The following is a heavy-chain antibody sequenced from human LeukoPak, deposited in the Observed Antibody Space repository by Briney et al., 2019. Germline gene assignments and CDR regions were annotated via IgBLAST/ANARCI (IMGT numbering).Heavy chain of an antibody. CDR2: VSYSGST. V-gene: IGHV4-59*13. J-gene: IGHJ5*02. CDR3: ARDKTGNNWFDP. D-gene: IGHD1-1*01. Sequence: SETLSLTCTVSGGFISNYYWRRIRQPPGKGLEWIGYVSYSGSTNYNPSLNSRVTISVDKSKSQFYLKLSFVTAADTAVYYCARDKTGNNWFDPWGQGTLVTVSS. CDR1: GGFISNYY.